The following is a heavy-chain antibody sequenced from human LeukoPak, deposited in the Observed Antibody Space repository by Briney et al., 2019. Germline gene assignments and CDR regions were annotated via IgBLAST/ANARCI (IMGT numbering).Heavy chain of an antibody. CDR2: MNANSGDT. J-gene: IGHJ5*02. V-gene: IGHV1-8*01. Sequence: ASVKVSCKASGYSFNSYDINWLRQATGQGPEWMGWMNANSGDTGYAQRFQGRVTMTRNTFIRTAYMELTSLTSDDTAVYYCARACSGGTCFNWFDPWGQGTLVIVSS. CDR1: GYSFNSYD. CDR3: ARACSGGTCFNWFDP. D-gene: IGHD2-15*01.